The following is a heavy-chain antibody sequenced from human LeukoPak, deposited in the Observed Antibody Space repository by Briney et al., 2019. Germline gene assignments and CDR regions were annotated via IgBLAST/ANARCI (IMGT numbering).Heavy chain of an antibody. Sequence: GASVKVSCKASGYTFSNHEVHWVRQAPGQRLEWMGWVNTANGKTKYSQKFQGRVTITRDTSASTAYMELSSLGSEDTAVYYCAAEGQWSLVHYFNSWGQGTLVTVSS. CDR3: AAEGQWSLVHYFNS. CDR1: GYTFSNHE. V-gene: IGHV1-3*04. D-gene: IGHD2-15*01. CDR2: VNTANGKT. J-gene: IGHJ4*02.